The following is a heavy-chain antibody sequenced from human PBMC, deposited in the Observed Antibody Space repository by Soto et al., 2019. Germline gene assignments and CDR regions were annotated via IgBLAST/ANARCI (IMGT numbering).Heavy chain of an antibody. D-gene: IGHD5-12*01. V-gene: IGHV4-59*01. CDR1: GDSISAYP. CDR2: IHYNGNT. Sequence: SETLCLTCTVSGDSISAYPWSLVRQPPGKGLEWIGNIHYNGNTKYNPSLKSRGTMSLDTSKNQFSLRLISVTAADTAKYFCAREGNLGRWLQPLDFWGQRTLVTVSS. J-gene: IGHJ4*02. CDR3: AREGNLGRWLQPLDF.